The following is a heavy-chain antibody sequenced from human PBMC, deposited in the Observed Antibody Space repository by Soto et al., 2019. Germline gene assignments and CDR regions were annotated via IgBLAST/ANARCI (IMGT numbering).Heavy chain of an antibody. V-gene: IGHV3-33*01. CDR1: GFTFSSFG. Sequence: QVQLVESGGGVVQPGRSLRLSCAASGFTFSSFGMHWVRQAPGKGLEWVSVIWYDGSDKYYVDSVKGRFSVPRDNSKNTLYLQVTSLKAEDTAVYYCARASDPYASGGDNGMDVWGQGNTVTV. CDR3: ARASDPYASGGDNGMDV. D-gene: IGHD3-10*01. J-gene: IGHJ6*02. CDR2: IWYDGSDK.